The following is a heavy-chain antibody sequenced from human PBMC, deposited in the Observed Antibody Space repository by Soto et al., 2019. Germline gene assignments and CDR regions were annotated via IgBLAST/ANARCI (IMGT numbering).Heavy chain of an antibody. V-gene: IGHV3-74*01. J-gene: IGHJ6*02. CDR1: GFVFNMYW. Sequence: GGSLRLSCAASGFVFNMYWMHWVRQVPGEGPEWVTRINDDGTRTDYADSAKGRFTISRDNAKDILYLQMNALRVDDTAVYYCAREAPMDVWGQGTTVTVSS. CDR2: INDDGTRT. CDR3: AREAPMDV.